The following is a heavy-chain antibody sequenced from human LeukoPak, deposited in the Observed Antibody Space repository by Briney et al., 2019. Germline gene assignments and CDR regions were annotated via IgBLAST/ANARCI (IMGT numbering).Heavy chain of an antibody. CDR3: ARGRANWDYDFDY. V-gene: IGHV4-34*01. D-gene: IGHD1-7*01. J-gene: IGHJ4*02. CDR2: ASHTGIT. CDR1: GASFVGRH. Sequence: PSETLSLTCAVYGASFVGRHWSWIRQPPGKGLEWLGEASHTGITDYNPSLKSRVSISVDASEDQFSLKLASVTAADTAIYYCARGRANWDYDFDYWGQGTLVTVSS.